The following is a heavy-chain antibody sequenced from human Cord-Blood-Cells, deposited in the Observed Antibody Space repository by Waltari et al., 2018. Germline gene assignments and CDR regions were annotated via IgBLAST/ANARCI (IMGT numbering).Heavy chain of an antibody. D-gene: IGHD3-10*01. Sequence: QVQLQQWGAGLLKPSETLSLTCAVYGGSFSGYYWSWIRQPPGKGLEWIGEINHSGSTTYTPSPKSRVTISVDTSKNQFSLKLSSVTAADTAVYYCASLALYGSGSYYNGDAFDIWGQGTMVTVSS. CDR3: ASLALYGSGSYYNGDAFDI. J-gene: IGHJ3*02. V-gene: IGHV4-34*01. CDR2: INHSGST. CDR1: GGSFSGYY.